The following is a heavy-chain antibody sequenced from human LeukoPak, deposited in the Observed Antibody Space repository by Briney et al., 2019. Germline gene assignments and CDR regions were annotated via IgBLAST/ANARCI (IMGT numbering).Heavy chain of an antibody. CDR3: ARATNFYYYGMDV. J-gene: IGHJ6*02. D-gene: IGHD1-26*01. Sequence: ASAKVSCKTSGYTFTSYYIHWVRQAPGQGLEWMGIINPSSGATNYAQKFQGRVTMTRDTSTSTVYMELSSQRSEDTAVYYCARATNFYYYGMDVWGQGTTVTVSS. CDR2: INPSSGAT. CDR1: GYTFTSYY. V-gene: IGHV1-46*01.